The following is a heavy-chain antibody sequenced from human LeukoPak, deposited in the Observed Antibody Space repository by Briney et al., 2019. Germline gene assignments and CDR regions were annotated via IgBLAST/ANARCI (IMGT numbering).Heavy chain of an antibody. CDR1: GGTISSYY. D-gene: IGHD3-22*01. Sequence: PSETLSLTCTVSGGTISSYYWSWIRQPPGKGLEWIGYIYYSGSTNYNPSLKSRVTISVDTSKNQFPLKLSSVTAADTAVYYCARGDHYYDSSGYIVDAFDIWGQGTMVTVSS. CDR3: ARGDHYYDSSGYIVDAFDI. CDR2: IYYSGST. V-gene: IGHV4-59*01. J-gene: IGHJ3*02.